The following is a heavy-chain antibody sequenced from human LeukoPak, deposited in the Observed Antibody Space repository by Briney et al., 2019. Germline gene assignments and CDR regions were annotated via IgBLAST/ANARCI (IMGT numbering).Heavy chain of an antibody. CDR2: IRSKAYGGTT. Sequence: GGSLRLSCTASGFTFGDYAMSWFRQAPGKGLEWVGFIRSKAYGGTTEYAASVKGRFTISRDDSKSIAYLQMNSLKTEDTAVYYCTRDPDGSGSFALGYWGQGTLVTVSS. V-gene: IGHV3-49*03. CDR1: GFTFGDYA. D-gene: IGHD3-10*01. J-gene: IGHJ4*02. CDR3: TRDPDGSGSFALGY.